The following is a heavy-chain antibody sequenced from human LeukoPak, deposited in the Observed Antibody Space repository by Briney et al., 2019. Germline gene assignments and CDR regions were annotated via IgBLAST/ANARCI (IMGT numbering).Heavy chain of an antibody. CDR3: ARSANPGVHDFDP. D-gene: IGHD6-6*01. V-gene: IGHV3-48*02. Sequence: GGSLRLSCTASGFAFSSYAMAWVRQAPGKGLEWLSYISSSSKINYADSVKGRFTISRDNAKNSLYLQMISLRDEDTAVYYCARSANPGVHDFDPWGRGTLVTVSS. J-gene: IGHJ5*02. CDR2: ISSSSKI. CDR1: GFAFSSYA.